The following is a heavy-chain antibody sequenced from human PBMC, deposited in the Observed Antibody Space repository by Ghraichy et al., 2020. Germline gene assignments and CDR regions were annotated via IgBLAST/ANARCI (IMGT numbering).Heavy chain of an antibody. D-gene: IGHD3-3*01. Sequence: SETLSLTCTVSGGSISSSSYYWGWIRQPPGKGLEWIGSIYYSGSTYYNPSLKSRVTISVDTSKNQFSLKLSSVTAADTAVYYCARLTVILEWLFTYYFDYWGQGTLVTFSS. CDR2: IYYSGST. V-gene: IGHV4-39*01. CDR3: ARLTVILEWLFTYYFDY. J-gene: IGHJ4*02. CDR1: GGSISSSSYY.